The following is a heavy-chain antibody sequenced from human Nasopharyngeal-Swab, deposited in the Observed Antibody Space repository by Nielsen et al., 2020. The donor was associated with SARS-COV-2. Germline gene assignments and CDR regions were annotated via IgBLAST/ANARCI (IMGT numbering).Heavy chain of an antibody. CDR3: AKITADYDFWSHQYYYYMDV. V-gene: IGHV3-7*03. D-gene: IGHD3-3*01. J-gene: IGHJ6*03. CDR2: IKNDGSEK. Sequence: GGSLRLSCAATRLSFSGYWMTWVRQAPGKGLEWVANIKNDGSEKYYGDSVKGRFTISRDNAKNSLFLQMSTLRAEDTAVYYCAKITADYDFWSHQYYYYMDVWGKRTTVTVSS. CDR1: RLSFSGYW.